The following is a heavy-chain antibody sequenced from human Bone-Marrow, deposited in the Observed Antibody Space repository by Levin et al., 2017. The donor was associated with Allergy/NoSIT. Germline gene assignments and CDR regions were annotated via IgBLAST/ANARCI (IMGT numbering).Heavy chain of an antibody. CDR2: IIPFFGTA. D-gene: IGHD5-18*01. V-gene: IGHV1-69*06. CDR3: ARDPRYAGQKDTGIDDALDI. J-gene: IGHJ3*02. Sequence: ASVKVSCKASGGTFSSYSISWVRQAPGQGLEWMGGIIPFFGTANYAQKFQGRVTITADKSTSIVYMELSSLRSEDTAVYYCARDPRYAGQKDTGIDDALDIWGQGTTVTVSS. CDR1: GGTFSSYS.